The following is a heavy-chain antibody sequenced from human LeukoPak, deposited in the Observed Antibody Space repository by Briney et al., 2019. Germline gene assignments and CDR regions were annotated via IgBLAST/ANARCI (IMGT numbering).Heavy chain of an antibody. J-gene: IGHJ5*02. D-gene: IGHD3-10*01. CDR2: ISGSGGNT. V-gene: IGHV3-23*01. CDR3: AKGPAMVRGTFDP. Sequence: PGGSLRLSCATSGFTFSSYAMSWVRQAPGKGLEWVSSISGSGGNTYYADSVKGRFTISRDYSKNTLYPQMNSLRTEETAVYYCAKGPAMVRGTFDPWGQGTLVTVSS. CDR1: GFTFSSYA.